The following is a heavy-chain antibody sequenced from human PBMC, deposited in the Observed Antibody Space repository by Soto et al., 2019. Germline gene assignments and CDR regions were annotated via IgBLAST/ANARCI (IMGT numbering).Heavy chain of an antibody. V-gene: IGHV3-33*01. CDR3: ARDDAFENENGFDL. CDR1: GFTFSRYG. D-gene: IGHD1-1*01. J-gene: IGHJ3*01. CDR2: IVSDGGNK. Sequence: QVQLVESGGGVVQPGRSLRLSSAASGFTFSRYGFHWVRQAPGKGLEWVAVIVSDGGNKYHADSVEGRFTISRDNSKDTLYLQMNSLRAEDTAVYYCARDDAFENENGFDLWGQGTMVTVSS.